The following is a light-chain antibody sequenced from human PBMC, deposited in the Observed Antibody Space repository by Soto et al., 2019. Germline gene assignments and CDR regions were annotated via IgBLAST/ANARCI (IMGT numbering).Light chain of an antibody. CDR2: KNN. Sequence: QSALTQPPAASATPGQRVTISCSGSRSSIGSKSVNWYQQLPGTAPKLLIYKNNRPPSGVPDRFSGSKSGTSASLAISGLQSEDEADYYCAAWDDSLTVLFGGGTKLTVL. CDR1: RSSIGSKS. V-gene: IGLV1-44*01. CDR3: AAWDDSLTVL. J-gene: IGLJ3*02.